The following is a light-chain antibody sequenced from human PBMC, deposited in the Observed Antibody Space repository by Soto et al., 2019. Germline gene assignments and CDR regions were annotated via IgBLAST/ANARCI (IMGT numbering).Light chain of an antibody. J-gene: IGKJ3*01. V-gene: IGKV3-11*01. CDR2: DAS. CDR3: QQRSNWPVT. CDR1: QSVNSY. Sequence: EIVLTQSPATLSLTAGERATLSCRASQSVNSYLAWYQQKIGQAPRLLIYDASKRATGIPARFSGSGSGTDFTLTISSLEHEDFAIYYCQQRSNWPVTFGPGTKVDIK.